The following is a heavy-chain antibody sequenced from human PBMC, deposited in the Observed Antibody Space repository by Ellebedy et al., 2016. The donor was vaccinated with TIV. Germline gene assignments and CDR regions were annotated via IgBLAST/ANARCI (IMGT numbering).Heavy chain of an antibody. CDR2: IYYSGST. CDR3: ARVPRFLEWLDAFDI. D-gene: IGHD3-3*01. CDR1: GGSISSGDYY. J-gene: IGHJ3*02. V-gene: IGHV4-30-4*01. Sequence: MPSETLSLTCTVSGGSISSGDYYWSWIRQPPGKGLEWIGYIYYSGSTYYNPSLKSRVTISVDTSKNQFSLKLSSVTAADTAVYYCARVPRFLEWLDAFDIWGQGTMVTVSS.